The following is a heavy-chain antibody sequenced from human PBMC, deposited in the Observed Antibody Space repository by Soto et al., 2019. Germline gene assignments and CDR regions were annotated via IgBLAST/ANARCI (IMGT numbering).Heavy chain of an antibody. Sequence: GGSLRLSCAASGFTFSSYAMSWVRQAPGKGLEWVSTISGSGGSTYYADSVKGRFTISRDNSKNTLYLQMNSLRAEDTAVYYCARVTRRFLEWSSDCYYFGMDVWGQGTTVTVSS. J-gene: IGHJ6*02. CDR1: GFTFSSYA. CDR3: ARVTRRFLEWSSDCYYFGMDV. V-gene: IGHV3-23*01. D-gene: IGHD3-3*01. CDR2: ISGSGGST.